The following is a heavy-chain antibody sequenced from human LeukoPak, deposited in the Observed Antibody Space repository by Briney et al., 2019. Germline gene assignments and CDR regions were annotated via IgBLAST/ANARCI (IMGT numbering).Heavy chain of an antibody. J-gene: IGHJ3*02. CDR1: GLTFSSYG. D-gene: IGHD3-10*01. Sequence: GGSLRLSCAASGLTFSSYGMNWVRQAPGKGLEWVSAISGSGDSTYHADSVGGRFTVSRDNSKNTLYLQMKSLSAEDTAVYYCAKVTGSGSYLADAFDIWGHGTVVTVSS. CDR2: ISGSGDST. CDR3: AKVTGSGSYLADAFDI. V-gene: IGHV3-23*01.